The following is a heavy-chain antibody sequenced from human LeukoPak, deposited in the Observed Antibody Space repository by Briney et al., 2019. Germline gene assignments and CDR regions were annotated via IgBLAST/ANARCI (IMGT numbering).Heavy chain of an antibody. Sequence: GGSLRLSCATSGFTFSNYWTTWVRQAPGRCLEWVANIKGDGSEQFYADSVKGRFTISRDNVKNSLYLQMNNLRAEDTAIYYCARDGASFDYWGQGTLVTVSS. CDR2: IKGDGSEQ. CDR1: GFTFSNYW. J-gene: IGHJ4*02. CDR3: ARDGASFDY. V-gene: IGHV3-7*01.